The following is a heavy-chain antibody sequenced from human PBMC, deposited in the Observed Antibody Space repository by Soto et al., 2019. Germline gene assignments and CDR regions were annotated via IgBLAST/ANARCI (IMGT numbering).Heavy chain of an antibody. V-gene: IGHV3-23*01. Sequence: GGSLSLSCASSGFTFSSYAMSWVRHAPGKSLEWVSAISVSGGSTYYADSVKGRFTISRDNSKNTLYLQMNSLRAEDTAVYYCANLVTYGHPFDYWGEGTLVTVSS. CDR3: ANLVTYGHPFDY. CDR2: ISVSGGST. J-gene: IGHJ4*02. D-gene: IGHD3-10*01. CDR1: GFTFSSYA.